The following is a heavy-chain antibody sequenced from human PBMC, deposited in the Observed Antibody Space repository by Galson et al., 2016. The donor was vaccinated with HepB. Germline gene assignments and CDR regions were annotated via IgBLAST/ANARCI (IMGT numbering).Heavy chain of an antibody. V-gene: IGHV4-59*01. CDR3: ARRGVRGAYYFDY. Sequence: ETLSLTCTVSGGSIASYYWTWIRQPPGKGLEWIGHIYYSGSTNYNAPLKSRVTISVDKSKNQFSLKLSSVTAADTAVYYCARRGVRGAYYFDYWGQGTLVTVSS. CDR1: GGSIASYY. CDR2: IYYSGST. J-gene: IGHJ4*02. D-gene: IGHD3-10*01.